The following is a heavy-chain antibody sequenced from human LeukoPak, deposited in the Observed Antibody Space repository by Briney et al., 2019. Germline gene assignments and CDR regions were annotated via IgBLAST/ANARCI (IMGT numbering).Heavy chain of an antibody. CDR2: IRWDGDST. D-gene: IGHD6-19*01. CDR1: GFTFDDYA. V-gene: IGHV3-43D*04. Sequence: GGSLRLSCAASGFTFDDYAMHWVRRPPGKGLEGVSLIRWDGDSTYYADSVKGRFTISRDNSKKSLYLQMNSLRPQDTAFYYRPKDTTSSGWDGGFDYWGQGTLVTVSS. J-gene: IGHJ4*02. CDR3: PKDTTSSGWDGGFDY.